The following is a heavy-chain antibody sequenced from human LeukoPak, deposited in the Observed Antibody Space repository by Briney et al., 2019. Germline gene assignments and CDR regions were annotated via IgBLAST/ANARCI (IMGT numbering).Heavy chain of an antibody. CDR1: GGSISSGGYY. CDR2: IYHSGST. Sequence: SETLSLTCTVSGGSISSGGYYWSWIRQPPGKGLEWIVYIYHSGSTYYNPSLKSRVTISVDRSKNQFSLKLSSVTAADTAVYYCGRARQLVLNYWYFDLWGRGTLVTVSS. D-gene: IGHD6-6*01. CDR3: GRARQLVLNYWYFDL. V-gene: IGHV4-30-2*01. J-gene: IGHJ2*01.